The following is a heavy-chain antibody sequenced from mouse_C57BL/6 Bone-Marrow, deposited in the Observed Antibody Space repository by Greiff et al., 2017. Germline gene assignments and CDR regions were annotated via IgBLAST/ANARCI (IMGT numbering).Heavy chain of an antibody. CDR1: GYTFTTYP. Sequence: VQRVESGAELVKPGASVKMSCKASGYTFTTYPIEWMKQNHGKSLEWIGNFHPYNDDTKYNEKFKGKATLTVEKSSSTVYLELSRLTSYDSAVYYCARGGNYGGYYFDYWGQGTTLTVSS. CDR2: FHPYNDDT. V-gene: IGHV1-47*01. D-gene: IGHD2-1*01. CDR3: ARGGNYGGYYFDY. J-gene: IGHJ2*01.